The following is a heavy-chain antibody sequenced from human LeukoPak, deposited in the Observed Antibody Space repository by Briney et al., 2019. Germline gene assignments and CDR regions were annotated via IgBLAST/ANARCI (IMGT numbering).Heavy chain of an antibody. CDR3: ARHAFDSSGYYQKYFQH. J-gene: IGHJ1*01. CDR1: GYSFTSYW. D-gene: IGHD3-22*01. Sequence: PGESLKISCKGSGYSFTSYWIGWVRQMPGKGLEWMGIIYPGDSDTRYSPSFQGQVAISAGKSISTAYLQWSSLKASDTAMYYCARHAFDSSGYYQKYFQHWGRGTLVTVSS. CDR2: IYPGDSDT. V-gene: IGHV5-51*01.